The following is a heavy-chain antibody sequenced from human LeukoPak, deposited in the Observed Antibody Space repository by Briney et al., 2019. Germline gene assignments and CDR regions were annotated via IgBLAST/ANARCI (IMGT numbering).Heavy chain of an antibody. J-gene: IGHJ2*01. D-gene: IGHD6-19*01. CDR1: GASFSDD. CDR2: INHSGST. V-gene: IGHV4-34*01. CDR3: ARGRAVGP. Sequence: SETLSVTCAVYGASFSDDWSWMRQPPGKGLEWIGEINHSGSTNYNPSLKSRVTISGDTSKNQFFLKLNSVTAADTAVYYCARGRAVGPWGRGTLVTVPS.